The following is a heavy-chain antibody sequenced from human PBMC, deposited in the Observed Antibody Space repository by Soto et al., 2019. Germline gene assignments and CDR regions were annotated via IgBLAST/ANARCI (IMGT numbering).Heavy chain of an antibody. V-gene: IGHV3-73*01. CDR2: IRSKANSYAT. Sequence: GWSLRLSCAASGFTFSGSAMHLVRQASGKGLEWGGRIRSKANSYATAYGASVKGRFTISRDDSKNTAYLQMNSLKTEDTAVYYCTRQVEYQLLYYFYGIEVSGKGTTVPLSS. D-gene: IGHD2-2*01. CDR1: GFTFSGSA. CDR3: TRQVEYQLLYYFYGIEV. J-gene: IGHJ6*04.